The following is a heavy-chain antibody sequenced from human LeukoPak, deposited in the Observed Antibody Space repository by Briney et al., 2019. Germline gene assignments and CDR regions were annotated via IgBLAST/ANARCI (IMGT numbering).Heavy chain of an antibody. CDR3: ARDGGDIVVVPAADYYYYYGMDV. J-gene: IGHJ6*02. CDR2: ISYDGSYK. CDR1: GFTFSSYA. D-gene: IGHD2-2*01. Sequence: PGGSLRLSCAASGFTFSSYAMHWVRQAPGKGLEWVAVISYDGSYKYYADSVKGRFTISRDNSKNTLYLQMNSLRAEDTAVYYCARDGGDIVVVPAADYYYYYGMDVWGQGTTVTVSS. V-gene: IGHV3-30-3*01.